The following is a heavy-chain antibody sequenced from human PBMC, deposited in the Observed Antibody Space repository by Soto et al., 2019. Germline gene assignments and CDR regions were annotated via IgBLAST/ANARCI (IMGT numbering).Heavy chain of an antibody. J-gene: IGHJ4*02. D-gene: IGHD3-3*01. V-gene: IGHV3-30*18. Sequence: QMQLVESGGGVVQPGRSLRLSCAASGFTFSNYGMHWVRRAPGKGLGWVAVLSSDGNNKYYTDSVRGRFIISRDNSKDTLYLQMNSLRAEDTAFYYCAKDLDRFLEYSSPDYWGRGTLVTVSS. CDR2: LSSDGNNK. CDR3: AKDLDRFLEYSSPDY. CDR1: GFTFSNYG.